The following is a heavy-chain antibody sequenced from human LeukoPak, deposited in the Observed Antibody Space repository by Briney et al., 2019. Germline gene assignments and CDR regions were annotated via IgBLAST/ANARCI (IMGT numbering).Heavy chain of an antibody. Sequence: SETLSLTCTVSGSSMSSSSYYWGWIRQPPGKGLEWIGSMYYSGSTYYNPSLKSRVTISVDTSKNQFSLKLSSVTAADTAVYFCARHVYSSSWIYYYYYMDVWGKGTTVTVSS. V-gene: IGHV4-39*01. CDR1: GSSMSSSSYY. CDR3: ARHVYSSSWIYYYYYMDV. D-gene: IGHD6-13*01. J-gene: IGHJ6*03. CDR2: MYYSGST.